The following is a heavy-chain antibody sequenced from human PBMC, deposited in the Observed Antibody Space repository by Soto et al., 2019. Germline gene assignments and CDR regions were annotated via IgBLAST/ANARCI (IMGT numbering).Heavy chain of an antibody. CDR1: GFTFDAYA. D-gene: IGHD2-2*01. V-gene: IGHV3-43D*03. CDR2: ISWDGGTT. Sequence: SLRLSCAASGFTFDAYAMHWVRQAPGKGLDWVSLISWDGGTTFYADSVKGRFTVSRDNSNNSVYLQMNNLKVEDTALYYRAKDAPRYCSSSSCSTGFDPWGQGTLVTVSS. CDR3: AKDAPRYCSSSSCSTGFDP. J-gene: IGHJ5*02.